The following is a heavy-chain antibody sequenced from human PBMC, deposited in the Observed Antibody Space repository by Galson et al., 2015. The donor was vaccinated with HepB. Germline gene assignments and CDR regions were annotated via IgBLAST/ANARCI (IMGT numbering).Heavy chain of an antibody. J-gene: IGHJ6*03. CDR2: IDWDDDK. D-gene: IGHD3-22*01. CDR3: ARYYYDGSGYYSKAYYYMDV. CDR1: GFSLSTSGMC. Sequence: PALVKPTQTLTLTCTFSGFSLSTSGMCVSWIRQPPGKALEWLARIDWDDDKYYSTSLKTRLTISKDTSKNQVVLTMTNTDPVDTATYYCARYYYDGSGYYSKAYYYMDVWGKGTTVTVSS. V-gene: IGHV2-70*11.